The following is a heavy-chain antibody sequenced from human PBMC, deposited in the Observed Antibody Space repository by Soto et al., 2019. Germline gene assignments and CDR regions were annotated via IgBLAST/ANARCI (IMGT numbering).Heavy chain of an antibody. CDR2: INSDGSST. V-gene: IGHV3-74*01. D-gene: IGHD6-13*01. J-gene: IGHJ6*02. CDR3: ARDPQSVAAAGAPAYYYYGMDV. CDR1: GFTFSSYW. Sequence: ESLRLSCAASGFTFSSYWMHWVRQAPGKGLVWVSRINSDGSSTSYADSVKGRFTISRDNAKNTLYLQMNSLRAEDTAVYYCARDPQSVAAAGAPAYYYYGMDVWGQGTTVTVSS.